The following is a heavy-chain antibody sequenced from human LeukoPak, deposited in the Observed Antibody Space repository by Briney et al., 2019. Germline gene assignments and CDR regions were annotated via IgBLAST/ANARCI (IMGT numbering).Heavy chain of an antibody. CDR2: IFPADSGT. CDR1: GYTFIDYW. J-gene: IGHJ6*02. CDR3: ARHGLEGCTGGRCFQSFHYYGMDV. Sequence: GESLKISCQDSGYTFIDYWIGWVRQVPGKGLEWMGIIFPADSGTKYSPSFQGQVTISVDRSNSTAYLQWSSLKASDTAVYYCARHGLEGCTGGRCFQSFHYYGMDVWGQGTAVTVSS. D-gene: IGHD2-8*02. V-gene: IGHV5-51*01.